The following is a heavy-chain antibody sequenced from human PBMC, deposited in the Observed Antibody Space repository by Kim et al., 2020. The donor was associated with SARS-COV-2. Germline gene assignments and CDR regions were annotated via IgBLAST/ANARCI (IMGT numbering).Heavy chain of an antibody. CDR3: GRDHGSSWGEIDY. Sequence: KDSQKFQGRVTLTSDTSTRTAYMELRGLTSDDTAMYYCGRDHGSSWGEIDYWGQGTLVTVSS. J-gene: IGHJ4*02. D-gene: IGHD2-2*01. V-gene: IGHV1-18*01.